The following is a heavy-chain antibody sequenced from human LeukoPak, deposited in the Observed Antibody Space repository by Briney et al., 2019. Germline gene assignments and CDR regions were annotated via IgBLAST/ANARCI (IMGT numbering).Heavy chain of an antibody. D-gene: IGHD1-26*01. CDR3: ARDWGQRGVGATLAN. Sequence: PGGSLRLSCAASGFTFSSHAMVWVRQAPGKGLEWVSFISHDGSESFHTESVKGRFTISRDNFKNTVDLQVSGLKEEGTAVYYCARDWGQRGVGATLANWGQGTLVIVSS. CDR2: ISHDGSES. V-gene: IGHV3-30-3*01. J-gene: IGHJ4*02. CDR1: GFTFSSHA.